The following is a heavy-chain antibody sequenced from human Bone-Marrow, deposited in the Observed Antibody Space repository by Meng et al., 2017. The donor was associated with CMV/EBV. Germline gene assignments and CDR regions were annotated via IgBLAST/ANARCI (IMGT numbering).Heavy chain of an antibody. Sequence: GSLRLSCAVYGGSFSGYYWSWIRQPPGKGLEWIGEINHSGSTNYNPSLKSRVTISVDTSKNQFSLKLSSVTAADTAVYYCARLRLWFDPWGPGTRVTGTS. J-gene: IGHJ5*02. CDR3: ARLRLWFDP. V-gene: IGHV4-34*01. D-gene: IGHD4-11*01. CDR2: INHSGST. CDR1: GGSFSGYY.